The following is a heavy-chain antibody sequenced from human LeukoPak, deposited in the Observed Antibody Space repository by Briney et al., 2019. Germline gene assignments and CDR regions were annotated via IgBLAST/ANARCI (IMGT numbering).Heavy chain of an antibody. Sequence: GGSLRLSCAASGFTFSSYAMSWVRQAPGKGLEWVSAIGGSDGSTYYTDSVKGRFTISRDNSKNTLFLQINSLRAEVTAVYYCAKGVPGWPYYFDYWGQGTLVTVSS. CDR2: IGGSDGST. J-gene: IGHJ4*02. CDR3: AKGVPGWPYYFDY. CDR1: GFTFSSYA. V-gene: IGHV3-23*01. D-gene: IGHD6-19*01.